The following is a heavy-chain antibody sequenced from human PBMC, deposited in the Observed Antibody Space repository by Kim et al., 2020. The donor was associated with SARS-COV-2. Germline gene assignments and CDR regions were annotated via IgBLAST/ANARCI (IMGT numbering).Heavy chain of an antibody. Sequence: APVKGRFTISSDDSKNTLYLQMNSLKTEDTAVYYCTTSIIIAAAGFPIDYWGQGTLVTVSS. CDR3: TTSIIIAAAGFPIDY. D-gene: IGHD6-13*01. V-gene: IGHV3-15*01. J-gene: IGHJ4*02.